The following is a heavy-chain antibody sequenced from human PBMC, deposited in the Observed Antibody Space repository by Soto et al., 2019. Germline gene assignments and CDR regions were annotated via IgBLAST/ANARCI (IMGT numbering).Heavy chain of an antibody. J-gene: IGHJ4*02. D-gene: IGHD3-10*01. Sequence: QLVQSGAEVKKPGSSVKVSCKASGGIFSTYAISWLRQAPGQGPEWMGGIIPIFGTPNYAQKFQGRVTITADESTSTAYMELSRLRSEDTAVYYCARDRDDYGSGNYYNRIDFWGQGTLVTVSS. CDR1: GGIFSTYA. V-gene: IGHV1-69*01. CDR3: ARDRDDYGSGNYYNRIDF. CDR2: IIPIFGTP.